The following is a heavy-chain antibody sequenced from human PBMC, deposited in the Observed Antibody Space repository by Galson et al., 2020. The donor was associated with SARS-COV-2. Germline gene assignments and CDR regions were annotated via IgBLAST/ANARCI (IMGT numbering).Heavy chain of an antibody. V-gene: IGHV3-64*02. CDR3: ARDLGIGWYVIDY. CDR2: INPNGDST. J-gene: IGHJ4*02. Sequence: GGSLRLSCTASGFTFSNYAMHWVRQAPGKGLELVSGINPNGDSTYYADSVKDRFIISRDNSKNTLSLQMGSLRAEDMAVYFCARDLGIGWYVIDYWGQGTLVTVSS. D-gene: IGHD6-19*01. CDR1: GFTFSNYA.